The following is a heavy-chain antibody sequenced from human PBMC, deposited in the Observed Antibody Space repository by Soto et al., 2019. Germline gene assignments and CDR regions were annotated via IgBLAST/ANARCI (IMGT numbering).Heavy chain of an antibody. CDR3: ASPPPDIVVPVTPRERETDYYSYMDV. Sequence: QVQLVESGGGLVKPGGSLILSCTASGFRFSDYYMSWIRQAPGKGLEWISYISSSGSTIYYAVSVKGRFTISRDNAKNSLYLQMNSLSAEDTAGYYCASPPPDIVVPVTPRERETDYYSYMDVWGTATTVTVSS. CDR1: GFRFSDYY. D-gene: IGHD2-15*01. V-gene: IGHV3-11*01. CDR2: ISSSGSTI. J-gene: IGHJ6*03.